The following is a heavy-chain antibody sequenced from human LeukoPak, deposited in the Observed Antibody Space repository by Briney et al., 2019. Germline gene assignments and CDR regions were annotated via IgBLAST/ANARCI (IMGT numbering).Heavy chain of an antibody. Sequence: SETLSLTCTVSGGSVSSGSYYWSWIRQPPGKGLEWIGYIYYSGSTNYNPSLKSRVTISVDTSKNQFSLKLSSVTAADTAVYYCARVYYDILTGYGCFGYWGQGTLVTVSS. CDR1: GGSVSSGSYY. CDR3: ARVYYDILTGYGCFGY. J-gene: IGHJ4*02. CDR2: IYYSGST. D-gene: IGHD3-9*01. V-gene: IGHV4-61*01.